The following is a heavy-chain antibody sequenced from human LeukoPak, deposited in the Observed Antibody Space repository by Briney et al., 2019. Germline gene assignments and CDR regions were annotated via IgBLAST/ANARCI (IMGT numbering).Heavy chain of an antibody. Sequence: GGSLRLSCVASGFTFSSNSMNWVRQAPGKGLEWVSYISNTGGIIYCADSVKGRFTISRDNAKNSLYLQMNSLRAEDTAVYYCARSAAMVTGRFDYWGQGTLVTVSS. V-gene: IGHV3-48*01. CDR1: GFTFSSNS. CDR2: ISNTGGII. J-gene: IGHJ4*02. CDR3: ARSAAMVTGRFDY. D-gene: IGHD5-18*01.